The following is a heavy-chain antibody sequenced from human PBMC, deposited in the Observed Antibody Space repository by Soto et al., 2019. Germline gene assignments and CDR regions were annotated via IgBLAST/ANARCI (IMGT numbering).Heavy chain of an antibody. V-gene: IGHV3-23*01. D-gene: IGHD1-1*01. CDR2: ISGSGDDT. CDR1: GFTFSAYS. Sequence: GGSLRLSCAASGFTFSAYSMNWVRQAPGEGLEWVSAISGSGDDTLYADSMKGRFTISRDNSKDTLYLQINSLRAEDTAVYYCANPIPKTGTTFGFWGQGTLVTVSS. CDR3: ANPIPKTGTTFGF. J-gene: IGHJ4*02.